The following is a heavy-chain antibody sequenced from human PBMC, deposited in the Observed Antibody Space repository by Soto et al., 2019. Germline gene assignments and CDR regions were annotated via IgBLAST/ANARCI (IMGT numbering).Heavy chain of an antibody. V-gene: IGHV4-31*03. J-gene: IGHJ5*02. CDR3: ARAIKIAAAGASRFDP. CDR1: GCSISSGGYY. D-gene: IGHD6-13*01. Sequence: SETLSLTCTVSGCSISSGGYYWSWIRQHPGKGLEWIGYIYYSGSTYYNPSLKSRVTISVDTSKNQFSLKLSSVTAADTAVYYCARAIKIAAAGASRFDPWGQGTLVTVSS. CDR2: IYYSGST.